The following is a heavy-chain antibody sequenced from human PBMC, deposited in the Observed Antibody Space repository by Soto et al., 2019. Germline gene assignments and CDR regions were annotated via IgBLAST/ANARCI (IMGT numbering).Heavy chain of an antibody. Sequence: GGSLRLSCAAYGFTVSSGYMSWVRQAPGMGLEWVSVILSGGDTYYAEYVKGRFTVSRDNSQNTVYLQMNSLRGEDTATYYCARGYWRFGESYYFDYWGQGSLVTVSS. J-gene: IGHJ4*02. CDR1: GFTVSSGY. V-gene: IGHV3-53*01. CDR2: ILSGGDT. D-gene: IGHD3-10*01. CDR3: ARGYWRFGESYYFDY.